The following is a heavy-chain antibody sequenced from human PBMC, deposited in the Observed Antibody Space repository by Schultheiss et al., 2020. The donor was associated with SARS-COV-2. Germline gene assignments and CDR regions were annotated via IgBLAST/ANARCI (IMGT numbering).Heavy chain of an antibody. CDR3: ARGGGIAARPVWFDP. CDR2: IYYSGST. D-gene: IGHD6-6*01. J-gene: IGHJ5*02. Sequence: SKTLSLTCTVSGGSISSYYWSWIRQPPGKGLEWIGSIYYSGSTNYNPSLKSRVTISVDTSKNQFSLKLSSVTAADTAVYYCARGGGIAARPVWFDPWGQGTLVTVSS. V-gene: IGHV4-59*01. CDR1: GGSISSYY.